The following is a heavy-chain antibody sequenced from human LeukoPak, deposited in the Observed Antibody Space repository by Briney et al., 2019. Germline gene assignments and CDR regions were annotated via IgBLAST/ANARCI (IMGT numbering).Heavy chain of an antibody. Sequence: SQTLSLTCTVSGGSISSGGYYWSWIRQHPGKGLEWIGYIYYSGSTYYNPSLKSRVTISVDTSKNQFSLKLSSVTAADTAVYYCARANSGYDPAFDYWGQGTLVTVSS. J-gene: IGHJ4*02. CDR2: IYYSGST. V-gene: IGHV4-31*03. D-gene: IGHD5-12*01. CDR1: GGSISSGGYY. CDR3: ARANSGYDPAFDY.